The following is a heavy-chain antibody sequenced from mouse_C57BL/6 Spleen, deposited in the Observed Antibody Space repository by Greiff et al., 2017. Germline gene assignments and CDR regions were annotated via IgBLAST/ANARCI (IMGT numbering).Heavy chain of an antibody. J-gene: IGHJ1*03. CDR3: ARRVDDYDGYWYFDV. Sequence: QVTLKESGPGILQSSQTLSLTCSFSGFSLSTSGMGVSWIRQPSGKGLEWLAHIYWDDDKRYNPSLKSRLTISKDTSRNQVFLKITSVDTADTATYYCARRVDDYDGYWYFDVWGTGTTVTVSS. V-gene: IGHV8-12*01. CDR2: IYWDDDK. CDR1: GFSLSTSGMG. D-gene: IGHD2-4*01.